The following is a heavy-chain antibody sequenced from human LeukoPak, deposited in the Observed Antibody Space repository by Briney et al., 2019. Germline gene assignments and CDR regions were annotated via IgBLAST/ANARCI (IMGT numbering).Heavy chain of an antibody. CDR1: GFTFSSYA. Sequence: GRSLRLSCAASGFTFSSYAMHWVRQAPGKGLEWVALISYDGVNTYYADSVKGRFAISRDNSKNTLYLQLNSLRAEDTAVYYCARDSTYYYGSGSSGPHYFDYWGQETLVTVSS. V-gene: IGHV3-30*01. J-gene: IGHJ4*02. CDR3: ARDSTYYYGSGSSGPHYFDY. D-gene: IGHD3-10*01. CDR2: ISYDGVNT.